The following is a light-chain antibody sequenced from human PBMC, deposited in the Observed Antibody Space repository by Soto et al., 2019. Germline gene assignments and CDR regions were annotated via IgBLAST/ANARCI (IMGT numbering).Light chain of an antibody. CDR3: QSYDSSLSGVV. CDR2: GNS. V-gene: IGLV1-40*01. J-gene: IGLJ2*01. Sequence: QSVRTQPPSVSGAPGQRVTISCTGISSNIGAGYDVHWYQQLPGTAPKLLIYGNSNRPSGVPDRFSGSKSGTSASLAITGLQAEDEADYYCQSYDSSLSGVVFGGVTKLTVL. CDR1: SSNIGAGYD.